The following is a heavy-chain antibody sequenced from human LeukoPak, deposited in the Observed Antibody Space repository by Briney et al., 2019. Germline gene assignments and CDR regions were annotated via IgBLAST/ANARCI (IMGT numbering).Heavy chain of an antibody. CDR2: IWYDGSNK. Sequence: PGGSLRLSCAASGFTFSSYGMHWVRQAPGKGLEWVAVIWYDGSNKYYADSVKGRFTISRDNSKNTLYLQMNSLRAEDTAVYYCARDYHPITMIVGSNWFDPWGQETLVTVSS. D-gene: IGHD3-22*01. CDR1: GFTFSSYG. J-gene: IGHJ5*02. CDR3: ARDYHPITMIVGSNWFDP. V-gene: IGHV3-33*01.